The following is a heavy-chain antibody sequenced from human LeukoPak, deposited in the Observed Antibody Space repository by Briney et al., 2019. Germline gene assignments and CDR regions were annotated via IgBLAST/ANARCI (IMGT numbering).Heavy chain of an antibody. CDR3: ARGLITGDELPDY. Sequence: GGSLRLSCAASEFTLASFAMHWVRQAPGKGLEWVAVISDDGSEKYYVDSVKGRFTISRDDSKNTLYLQMNSPRAEDTAVYYCARGLITGDELPDYWGQGTLVTVPS. J-gene: IGHJ4*02. CDR1: EFTLASFA. D-gene: IGHD7-27*01. CDR2: ISDDGSEK. V-gene: IGHV3-30-3*01.